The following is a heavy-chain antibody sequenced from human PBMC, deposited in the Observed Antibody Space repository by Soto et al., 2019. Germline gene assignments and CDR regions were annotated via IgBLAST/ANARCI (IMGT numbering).Heavy chain of an antibody. Sequence: LRLSCAASGFTFDDYAMHWVRQAPGKGLEWVSGISWNSGSIGYADSVKARFTISRDNAKNSLFLQMNSLRAEDTAFYYCAKDISGRGSFYYYYGMDVWGQGTTVTVSS. CDR2: ISWNSGSI. J-gene: IGHJ6*02. CDR3: AKDISGRGSFYYYYGMDV. CDR1: GFTFDDYA. V-gene: IGHV3-9*01. D-gene: IGHD1-26*01.